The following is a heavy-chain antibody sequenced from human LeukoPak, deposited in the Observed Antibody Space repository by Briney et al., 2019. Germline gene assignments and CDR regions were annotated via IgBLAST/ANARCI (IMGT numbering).Heavy chain of an antibody. Sequence: GGSLRLSCAASGFTFSSYWMSWVRQAPGKGLEWVANIKQDGSEKYYVDSVKGRFTISRDNAKNSLYLQMNSLRAADTAVYYCARDPYTIWGGHDYWGQGTLVTVSS. CDR3: ARDPYTIWGGHDY. J-gene: IGHJ4*02. CDR2: IKQDGSEK. CDR1: GFTFSSYW. V-gene: IGHV3-7*01. D-gene: IGHD3-16*01.